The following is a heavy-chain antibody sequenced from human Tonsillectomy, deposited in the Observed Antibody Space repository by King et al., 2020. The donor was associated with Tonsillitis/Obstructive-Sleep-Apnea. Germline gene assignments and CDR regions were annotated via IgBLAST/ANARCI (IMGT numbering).Heavy chain of an antibody. CDR3: ARDLTGTPGY. J-gene: IGHJ4*02. Sequence: VQLVESGGGLVQPGGSLRLSCAASGLTVSNNYMTWVRQAPGKGLEWVSVIYSGGSTSYAYSVKGRFTISRHNSKNTLYLQMNSLRTEDTAVYYCARDLTGTPGYWGQGTLVTVSS. CDR1: GLTVSNNY. D-gene: IGHD1-20*01. V-gene: IGHV3-53*04. CDR2: IYSGGST.